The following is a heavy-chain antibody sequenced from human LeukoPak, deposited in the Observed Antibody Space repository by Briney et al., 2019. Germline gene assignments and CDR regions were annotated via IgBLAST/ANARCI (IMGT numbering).Heavy chain of an antibody. CDR3: ARVKWIQLWSPDTQAFYFDY. V-gene: IGHV1-8*01. CDR2: MNPNSGNT. D-gene: IGHD5-18*01. J-gene: IGHJ4*02. CDR1: GYTFTSYD. Sequence: ASVKVSCKASGYTFTSYDINWVRQATGQGLEWMGRMNPNSGNTGYAQKLQGRVTMTTDTSTSTAYMELRSLRSDDTAVYYCARVKWIQLWSPDTQAFYFDYWGQGTLVTVSS.